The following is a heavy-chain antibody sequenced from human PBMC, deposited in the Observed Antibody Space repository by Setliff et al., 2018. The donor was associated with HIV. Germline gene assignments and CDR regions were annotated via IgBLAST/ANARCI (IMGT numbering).Heavy chain of an antibody. J-gene: IGHJ6*02. Sequence: GGSLRLSCAASGFMFGVDWMSWVRQTPGKGLEGVANIKQDGSQTYYVDSVKGRFTIYRDNAKNSLHLQMNSLRVEDTAVYFCARPTNIDTPYYGSQTFYMYYYGLDVWGQGTTVTVSS. V-gene: IGHV3-7*01. CDR1: GFMFGVDW. D-gene: IGHD1-26*01. CDR2: IKQDGSQT. CDR3: ARPTNIDTPYYGSQTFYMYYYGLDV.